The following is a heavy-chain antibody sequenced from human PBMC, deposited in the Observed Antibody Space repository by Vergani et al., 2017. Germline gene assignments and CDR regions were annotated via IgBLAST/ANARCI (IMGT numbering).Heavy chain of an antibody. CDR1: GFTVSSNY. CDR3: ARXRASSGILTGYYDGSYYYYYMVV. D-gene: IGHD3-9*01. J-gene: IGHJ6*03. V-gene: IGHV3-53*01. Sequence: EVQLVESGGGLIQPGGSLRLSCAASGFTVSSNYMSWVRQAPGKGLEWVSVIYSGGSTYYADSVKGRFTISRDNSKNTLYLQMNSLRAEDTAVYYCARXRASSGILTGYYDGSYYYYYMVVWGKGTTVTVSS. CDR2: IYSGGST.